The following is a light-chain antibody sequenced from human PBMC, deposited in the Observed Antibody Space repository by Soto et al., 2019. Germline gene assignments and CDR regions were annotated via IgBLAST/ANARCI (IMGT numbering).Light chain of an antibody. CDR2: GAS. V-gene: IGKV3-15*01. Sequence: EIVLTQSPGTLSLSPGERATLSFMASQSVSSSYLAWYQQKPGQAPRLFISGASTRATGIPARFSGSGSGTEFTLTISSLQSEDFAVYYCQQYNNWPRTFGQGTKVDIK. J-gene: IGKJ1*01. CDR1: QSVSSSY. CDR3: QQYNNWPRT.